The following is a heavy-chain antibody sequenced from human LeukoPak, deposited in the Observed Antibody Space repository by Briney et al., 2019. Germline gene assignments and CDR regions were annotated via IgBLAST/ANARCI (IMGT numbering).Heavy chain of an antibody. CDR2: IHDSGST. D-gene: IGHD5-24*01. J-gene: IGHJ4*02. Sequence: SETLSLTCTVSGGSIIGYHWTWMRQPAGKGLQWIGRIHDSGSTYSNPSLKSRVTISLDESNNQFSLKLTSVTAADTAVYYCARGTEMTRITGHYSFDHWGQGTLVSVSS. CDR3: ARGTEMTRITGHYSFDH. CDR1: GGSIIGYH. V-gene: IGHV4-4*07.